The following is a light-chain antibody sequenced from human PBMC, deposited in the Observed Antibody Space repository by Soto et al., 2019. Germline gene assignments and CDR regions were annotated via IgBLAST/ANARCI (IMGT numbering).Light chain of an antibody. Sequence: IQITHSASPLSASVVERVTTTCRASQSIRSLLAWYQQKPGKAPKVLIYDASSLGSGVPSRFSGSGSGTEFTLTISSLQPDDFATYFCQQYQTYSTFGQGTRLEIK. CDR3: QQYQTYST. CDR2: DAS. CDR1: QSIRSL. V-gene: IGKV1-5*01. J-gene: IGKJ5*01.